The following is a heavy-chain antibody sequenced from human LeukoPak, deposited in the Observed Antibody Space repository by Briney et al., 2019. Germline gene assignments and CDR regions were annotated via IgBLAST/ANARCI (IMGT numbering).Heavy chain of an antibody. D-gene: IGHD1-1*01. V-gene: IGHV4-4*09. CDR3: ARHLNANCNFDL. Sequence: NPSETLSLTCTVSGGSISGYFWSWIRQPPGKGLEWIGYISTSGSTNYNPSLTSRVTMAVDTSTNQFSLGLSSVTAADTAVYYCARHLNANCNFDLWGRGTLVTVSS. J-gene: IGHJ2*01. CDR2: ISTSGST. CDR1: GGSISGYF.